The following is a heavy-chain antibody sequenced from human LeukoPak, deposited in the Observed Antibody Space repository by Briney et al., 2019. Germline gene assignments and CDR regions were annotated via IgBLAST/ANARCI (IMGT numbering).Heavy chain of an antibody. Sequence: GGALILSCAASGFTFDEYGLRWVRPAPGKGLEWVSGINWKGGSTVYPDSVKGRFPISRDNAQNFLYVPMNSLRAGDPALYYCAIEPESSGWYYDNWGQGTLVTVSS. D-gene: IGHD6-19*01. CDR1: GFTFDEYG. J-gene: IGHJ4*02. CDR2: INWKGGST. CDR3: AIEPESSGWYYDN. V-gene: IGHV3-20*04.